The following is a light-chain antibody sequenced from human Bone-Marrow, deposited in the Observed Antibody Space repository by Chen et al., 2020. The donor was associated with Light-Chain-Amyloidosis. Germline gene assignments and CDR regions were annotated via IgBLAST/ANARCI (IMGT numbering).Light chain of an antibody. Sequence: SYVLTQPSSVSVAPGQTATIACGGNNIGSTSVHWYQQTPGQAPLLVVYDDSDRPSGIPERLSGSNSGNTATLTIRRVEAGDEADYYCQVWDRSSDRPVFGGGTKLTFL. CDR1: NIGSTS. CDR2: DDS. J-gene: IGLJ3*02. CDR3: QVWDRSSDRPV. V-gene: IGLV3-21*02.